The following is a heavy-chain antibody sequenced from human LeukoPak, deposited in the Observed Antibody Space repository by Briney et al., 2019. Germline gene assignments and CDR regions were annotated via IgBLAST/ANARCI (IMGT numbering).Heavy chain of an antibody. CDR3: ARGTVVTPYDY. CDR1: GGSIITHY. J-gene: IGHJ4*02. CDR2: IYYTGNT. D-gene: IGHD4-23*01. V-gene: IGHV4-59*11. Sequence: PSETLSLTCTVSGGSIITHYWNWIRQPPGKGLEWIGYIYYTGNTNYNPSLKSRVTISVDTSRNQFSLKLSSVTAADTAVYYCARGTVVTPYDYWGQGTLVTVSS.